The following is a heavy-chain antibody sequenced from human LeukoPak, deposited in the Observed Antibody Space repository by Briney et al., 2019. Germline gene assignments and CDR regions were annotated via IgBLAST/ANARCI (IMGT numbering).Heavy chain of an antibody. V-gene: IGHV4-59*01. CDR1: GGSISSYY. D-gene: IGHD6-13*01. CDR3: ARGGYSSRWYNFDY. Sequence: SETLSLTCTVSGGSISSYYWSWIRQPPGKGLEWIGYIYYSGSTNYNPSLKSRVTISVDTSKNQFSLKLSSVTAADTAVYYCARGGYSSRWYNFDYWGQGTLVTVSS. J-gene: IGHJ4*02. CDR2: IYYSGST.